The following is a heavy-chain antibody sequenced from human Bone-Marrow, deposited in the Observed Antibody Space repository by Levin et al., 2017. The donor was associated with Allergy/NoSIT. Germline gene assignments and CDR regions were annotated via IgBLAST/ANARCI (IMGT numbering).Heavy chain of an antibody. CDR2: ISYDGSNK. Sequence: GGSLRLSCAASGFTFSSYAMHWVRQAPGKGLEWVAVISYDGSNKYYADSVKGRFTISRDNSKNTLYLQMNSLRAEDTAVYYCARVGTLVGATTDDAFDIWGQGTMVTVSS. D-gene: IGHD1-26*01. CDR1: GFTFSSYA. V-gene: IGHV3-30*04. CDR3: ARVGTLVGATTDDAFDI. J-gene: IGHJ3*02.